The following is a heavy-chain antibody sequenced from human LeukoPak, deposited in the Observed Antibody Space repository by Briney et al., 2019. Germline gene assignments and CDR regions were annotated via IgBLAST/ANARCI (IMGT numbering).Heavy chain of an antibody. CDR2: ISGSGGST. D-gene: IGHD6-19*01. CDR1: GFTFSSYA. Sequence: TGGSLRLSCAASGFTFSSYAMSWVRQAPGKGLEWVSAISGSGGSTYYADSVKGRFTISRDNSKNTLYLQMNSLRAEDTAVYYCAKGTAVAGIRTLLGRPSVYYFGYWGQGTLVTVSS. V-gene: IGHV3-23*01. CDR3: AKGTAVAGIRTLLGRPSVYYFGY. J-gene: IGHJ4*02.